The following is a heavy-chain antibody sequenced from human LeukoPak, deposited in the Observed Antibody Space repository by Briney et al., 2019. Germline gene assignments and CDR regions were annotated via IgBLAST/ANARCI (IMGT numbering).Heavy chain of an antibody. D-gene: IGHD1-7*01. CDR2: INPNSGGT. Sequence: GASVKVSCKACGYTFTGYYMHWVRQAPGQGLEWMGWINPNSGGTNYAQKFQGRVTMTRDTSISTAYMELSRLRSDDTAVYYCAREDWNYGQFDYWGQGTLVTVSS. CDR1: GYTFTGYY. CDR3: AREDWNYGQFDY. V-gene: IGHV1-2*02. J-gene: IGHJ4*02.